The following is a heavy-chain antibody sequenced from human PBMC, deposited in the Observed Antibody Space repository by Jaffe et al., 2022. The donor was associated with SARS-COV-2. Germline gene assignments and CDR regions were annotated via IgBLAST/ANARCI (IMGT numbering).Heavy chain of an antibody. CDR2: IYYSGST. D-gene: IGHD3-16*02. CDR3: ASSLGSDYVWGSYRYPWNYFDY. J-gene: IGHJ4*02. V-gene: IGHV4-31*03. Sequence: QVQLQESGPGLVKPSQTLSLTCTVSGGSISSGGYYWSWIRQHPGKGLEWIGYIYYSGSTYYNPSLKSRVTISVDTSKNQFSLKLSSVTAADTAVYYCASSLGSDYVWGSYRYPWNYFDYWGQGTLVTVSS. CDR1: GGSISSGGYY.